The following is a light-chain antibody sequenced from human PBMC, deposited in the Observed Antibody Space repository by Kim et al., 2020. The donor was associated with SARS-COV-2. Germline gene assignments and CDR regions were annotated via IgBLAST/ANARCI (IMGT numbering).Light chain of an antibody. J-gene: IGLJ3*02. V-gene: IGLV3-21*04. CDR1: NIGRKR. CDR2: YDS. Sequence: SYERTQPPSVSVAPGKTARITCGGNNIGRKRVHWYQQKPGQAPVLVIYYDSDRPSGIPERFSGSNSGNTATLTISRVEAGDEADYYCQVWDSRRDQPVFG. CDR3: QVWDSRRDQPV.